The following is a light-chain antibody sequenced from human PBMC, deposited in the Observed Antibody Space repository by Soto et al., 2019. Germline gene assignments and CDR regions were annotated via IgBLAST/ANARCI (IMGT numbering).Light chain of an antibody. CDR3: QQRSNWPPLT. Sequence: EIVLTQSPGTLSLSPGERATLSCRASQSINSDLAWYQQRPGQAPRLLIYDASNRATGIPARFSGSGSGTDFTLTISSLEPEDFAVYYCQQRSNWPPLTFGGGTKVDI. J-gene: IGKJ4*01. CDR1: QSINSD. CDR2: DAS. V-gene: IGKV3-11*01.